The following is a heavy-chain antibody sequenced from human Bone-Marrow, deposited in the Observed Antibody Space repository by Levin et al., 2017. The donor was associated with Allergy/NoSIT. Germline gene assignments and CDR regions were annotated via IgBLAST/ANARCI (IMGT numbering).Heavy chain of an antibody. CDR3: ARALVGCSSSSCYLDK. D-gene: IGHD2-2*01. V-gene: IGHV1-2*06. Sequence: EASVKVSCKASGYTFTAYHIHWVRQAPGQGLEWMGRLNPVGGDTTYEQKFKGRVTITIDTSISTAYMEVTSLGPNDSAVYFCARALVGCSSSSCYLDKWGQGTLVTVSS. CDR1: GYTFTAYH. J-gene: IGHJ4*02. CDR2: LNPVGGDT.